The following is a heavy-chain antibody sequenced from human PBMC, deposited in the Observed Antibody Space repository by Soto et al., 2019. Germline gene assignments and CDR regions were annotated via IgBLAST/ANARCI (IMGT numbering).Heavy chain of an antibody. V-gene: IGHV3-15*01. J-gene: IGHJ4*02. CDR2: IISKTDGGAT. CDR1: GFAFSNAG. CDR3: AAGTGRTDFDY. Sequence: EVQLVESGGGLVKPGGSLRLSCAASGFAFSNAGMNWVRQPPGKGLEWVGRIISKTDGGATDYTASVIDRFFMSRDDSRNTLFLQMNILKTEDTAVYYCAAGTGRTDFDYWGQGTLVTVSS. D-gene: IGHD2-2*01.